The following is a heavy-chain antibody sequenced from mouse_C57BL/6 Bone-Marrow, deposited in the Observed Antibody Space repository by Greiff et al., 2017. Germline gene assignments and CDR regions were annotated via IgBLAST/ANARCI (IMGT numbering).Heavy chain of an antibody. J-gene: IGHJ4*01. D-gene: IGHD2-10*02. Sequence: DVHLVESGGGLVQPGGSLKLSCAASGFTFSDYGMAWVRQAPRKGPEWVAFISNLAYSIYYADTVTGRFTISRENAKNTLYLEMSSLRSEDTAMYYCARRKYGNYGGAMDYWGQGTSVTVSS. CDR1: GFTFSDYG. CDR2: ISNLAYSI. CDR3: ARRKYGNYGGAMDY. V-gene: IGHV5-15*04.